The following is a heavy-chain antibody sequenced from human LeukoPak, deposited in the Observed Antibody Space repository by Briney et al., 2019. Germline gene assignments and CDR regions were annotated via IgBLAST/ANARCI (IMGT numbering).Heavy chain of an antibody. CDR1: GGSISSYY. CDR2: IYYSGST. D-gene: IGHD3-10*01. J-gene: IGHJ4*02. Sequence: PSETLSLTCTVSGGSISSYYWSWIRQPPGKGLEWIGYIYYSGSTYYNPSLKSRVTISVDTSKNQFSLKLSSVTAVDTAVYYCARGRGFYFDYWGQGTLVTVSS. V-gene: IGHV4-59*12. CDR3: ARGRGFYFDY.